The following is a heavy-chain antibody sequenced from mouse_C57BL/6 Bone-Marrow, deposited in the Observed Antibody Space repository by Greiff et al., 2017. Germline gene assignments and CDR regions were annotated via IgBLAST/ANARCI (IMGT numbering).Heavy chain of an antibody. Sequence: QVTLKVSGPGILQPSQTLSLTCSFSGFSLSTFGMGVGWIRQPSGKGLEWLAHIWRDDAKYYNPALKSRLTISKDTSKNQVFLKIANVDTADTATYYCAGVTTRSNWYFDVWGTGTTVTVSS. J-gene: IGHJ1*03. CDR2: IWRDDAK. D-gene: IGHD2-12*01. CDR3: AGVTTRSNWYFDV. CDR1: GFSLSTFGMG. V-gene: IGHV8-8*01.